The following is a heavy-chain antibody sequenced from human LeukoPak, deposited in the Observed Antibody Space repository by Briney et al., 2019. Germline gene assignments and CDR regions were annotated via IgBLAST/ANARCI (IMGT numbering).Heavy chain of an antibody. J-gene: IGHJ4*02. CDR2: IYYSGST. D-gene: IGHD2/OR15-2a*01. CDR1: GGSISSYY. V-gene: IGHV4-59*01. Sequence: SETLSLTCTVSGGSISSYYWSWIRQPPGKGLEWIGYIYYSGSTNYNPSLKSRVTISVDASNNQFSLKLSSSTAADTAVYYCARVAFCSLPYFDYWAREPWSPSPQ. CDR3: ARVAFCSLPYFDY.